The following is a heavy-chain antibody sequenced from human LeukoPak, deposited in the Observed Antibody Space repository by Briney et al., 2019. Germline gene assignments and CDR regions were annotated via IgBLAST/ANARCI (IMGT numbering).Heavy chain of an antibody. V-gene: IGHV1-2*02. CDR3: ARGGGDDFWGLRYYYMDV. J-gene: IGHJ6*03. Sequence: GASVKVSCKASGYTFTGYYMHWVRQAPGQGLEWMGWINPNSGGTNYAQKFQGRVTMTRDTSISTAYMELSRLRSDDTAVYYCARGGGDDFWGLRYYYMDVLGKGTTVTVSS. D-gene: IGHD3-3*01. CDR2: INPNSGGT. CDR1: GYTFTGYY.